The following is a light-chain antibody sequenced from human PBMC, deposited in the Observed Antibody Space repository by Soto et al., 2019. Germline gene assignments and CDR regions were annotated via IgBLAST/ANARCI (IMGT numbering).Light chain of an antibody. CDR2: GTG. CDR3: QQYENLPPS. J-gene: IGKJ4*01. V-gene: IGKV1-16*01. CDR1: RGINNY. Sequence: DIQMTQSPSSLSASAGDRITITCRASRGINNYLAWFQQKPGKAPRSLIYGTGHLQSGVPSRFSGSGSGTDFTLTISDVQPEDFATYDCQQYENLPPSFGGGTKVEI.